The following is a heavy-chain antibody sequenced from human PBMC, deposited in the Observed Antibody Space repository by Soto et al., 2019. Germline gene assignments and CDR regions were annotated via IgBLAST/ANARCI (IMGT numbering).Heavy chain of an antibody. D-gene: IGHD6-19*01. V-gene: IGHV4-59*01. CDR2: IYYSGST. J-gene: IGHJ4*02. CDR3: ARGPEAVADWYYFDY. CDR1: GGSISSYY. Sequence: SETLSLTCTFSGGSISSYYCSWIRQPPGKELDWIGYIYYSGSTNYNPSLKSRVTISVDTSKNQFSLKLSSVTAADTAVYYCARGPEAVADWYYFDYWGQGTLVTVSS.